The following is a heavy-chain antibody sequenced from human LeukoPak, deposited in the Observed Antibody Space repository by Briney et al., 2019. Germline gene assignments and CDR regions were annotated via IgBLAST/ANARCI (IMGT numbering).Heavy chain of an antibody. Sequence: ASVKVSCKASGGTFSSYAISWVRQAPGQGLEWMGGIIPIFGTANYAQKFQGRVTITADESTSTAYMELSSLRSEDTAVYYCARLAAVAGTYYFDYWGQGTLVTVSS. CDR1: GGTFSSYA. CDR2: IIPIFGTA. CDR3: ARLAAVAGTYYFDY. J-gene: IGHJ4*02. V-gene: IGHV1-69*13. D-gene: IGHD6-19*01.